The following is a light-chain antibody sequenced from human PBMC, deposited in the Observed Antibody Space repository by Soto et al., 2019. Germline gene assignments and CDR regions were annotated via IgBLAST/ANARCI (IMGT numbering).Light chain of an antibody. CDR3: GADHGSGSNFVYV. J-gene: IGLJ1*01. CDR2: VGTGGIVG. V-gene: IGLV9-49*01. Sequence: QLVLTQPPSASASLGASVTLTCTRSSGYSNYKVDWYQQRPGKGPRFVMRVGTGGIVGSKGDGIPDRFSVLGSGLNRYLTIKNIQEEDESDYHCGADHGSGSNFVYVFGTGTKLTVL. CDR1: SGYSNYK.